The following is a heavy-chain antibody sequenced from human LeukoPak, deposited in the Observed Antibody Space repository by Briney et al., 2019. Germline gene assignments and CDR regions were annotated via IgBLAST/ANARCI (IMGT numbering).Heavy chain of an antibody. D-gene: IGHD6-13*01. CDR1: GFTLSSYA. J-gene: IGHJ4*02. CDR3: ASNRIAAATKGPLDY. CDR2: ISYDGSDK. V-gene: IGHV3-30-3*01. Sequence: RGSLRLSCSASGFTLSSYAMHWVRQAPGRGRGWGAAISYDGSDKYYTGSVKGRFTICRANSKNTLNLQMDSLRAEDTAVYYGASNRIAAATKGPLDYWGQGTLVTVSS.